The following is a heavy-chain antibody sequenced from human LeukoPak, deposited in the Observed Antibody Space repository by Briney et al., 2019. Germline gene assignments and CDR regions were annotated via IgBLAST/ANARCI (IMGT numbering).Heavy chain of an antibody. V-gene: IGHV4-39*07. J-gene: IGHJ4*02. CDR2: IYYSGST. Sequence: SETLSLTCTVSGGSISSSSYYWGRIRQPPGKGLEWIGSIYYSGSTYYNPSLKSRVTISVDTSKNQFSLKLSSVTAADTAVYYCARVTFDRRDGYANFDYWGQGTLVTVSS. D-gene: IGHD5-24*01. CDR1: GGSISSSSYY. CDR3: ARVTFDRRDGYANFDY.